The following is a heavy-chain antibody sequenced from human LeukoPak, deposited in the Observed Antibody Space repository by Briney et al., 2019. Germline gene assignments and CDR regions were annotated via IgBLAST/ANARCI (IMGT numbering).Heavy chain of an antibody. CDR3: ARVAKERVGGVYYFDY. V-gene: IGHV3-13*01. CDR1: GFTFSDYD. CDR2: IGTAGDT. J-gene: IGHJ4*02. Sequence: GGSLRLSCAASGFTFSDYDMHWVRQATGKGLEWVSAIGTAGDTYYTGSVKGRFTISRENSKDSLYLQMNSLRAGDTAVYYCARVAKERVGGVYYFDYWGQGTLVTVSS. D-gene: IGHD1-1*01.